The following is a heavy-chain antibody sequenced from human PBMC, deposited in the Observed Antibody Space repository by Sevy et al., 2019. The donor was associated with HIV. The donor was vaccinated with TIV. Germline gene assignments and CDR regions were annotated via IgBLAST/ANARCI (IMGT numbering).Heavy chain of an antibody. D-gene: IGHD2-21*01. CDR2: ISGGGST. V-gene: IGHV3-23*01. CDR3: AKTVERSYADGAFDI. J-gene: IGHJ3*02. CDR1: GFTFSSYA. Sequence: GGSLRLSCAASGFTFSSYAMSWVRQAPGKGLEWVSAISGGGSTYYADSVKGRFTISRDNSKNTLYLQMNSLRAEDTAVYYCAKTVERSYADGAFDIWGQGTMVTVSS.